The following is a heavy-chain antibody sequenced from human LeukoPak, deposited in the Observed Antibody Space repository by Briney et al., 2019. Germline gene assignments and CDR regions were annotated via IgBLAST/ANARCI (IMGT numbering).Heavy chain of an antibody. CDR1: GFTFDDYA. Sequence: GRSLRLSCAASGFTFDDYAMHWVRQAPGKGLEWVSGISWNSGSIGYADSVKGRFTISRDNAKNSLYLQMNSLRAEDTALYYCAKGRLSAAIDYWGQGTLVTVSS. D-gene: IGHD6-13*01. V-gene: IGHV3-9*01. CDR2: ISWNSGSI. CDR3: AKGRLSAAIDY. J-gene: IGHJ4*02.